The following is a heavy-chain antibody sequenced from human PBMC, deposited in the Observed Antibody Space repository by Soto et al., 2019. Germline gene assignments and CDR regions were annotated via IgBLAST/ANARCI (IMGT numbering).Heavy chain of an antibody. CDR2: IIPVIDTA. Sequence: ASVKVSCKVSGGTFNIRWVRQAPGQGLEWMGGIIPVIDTANYARKFQSRVVISADRATNIVYMEMMSLTLEDTAVYYCARGPGADAFDIWGQGTTVTVSS. CDR3: ARGPGADAFDI. J-gene: IGHJ3*02. D-gene: IGHD7-27*01. V-gene: IGHV1-69*06. CDR1: GGTFN.